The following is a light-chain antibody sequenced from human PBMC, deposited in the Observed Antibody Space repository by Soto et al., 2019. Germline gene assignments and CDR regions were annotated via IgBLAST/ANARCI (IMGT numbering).Light chain of an antibody. V-gene: IGKV3-20*01. CDR3: QRYDYSPWT. J-gene: IGKJ1*01. Sequence: IVLTQSPATLSLSPGERATLSCRASQSVSNNYLAWYQQKPGQAPRLLIYGASSRATGIPARFSGSGSGTDFTLSISRLEPEDFAVYYCQRYDYSPWTFGQGTKVAIK. CDR1: QSVSNNY. CDR2: GAS.